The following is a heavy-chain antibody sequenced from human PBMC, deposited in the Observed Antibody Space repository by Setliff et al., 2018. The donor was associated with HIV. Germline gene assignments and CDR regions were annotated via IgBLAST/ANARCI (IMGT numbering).Heavy chain of an antibody. CDR1: GFTFDDYA. V-gene: IGHV3-9*01. J-gene: IGHJ4*02. Sequence: PGGSLRLSCAASGFTFDDYAMHWVRQAPGKCLEWVSGISGNSGSIGYADSVKGRFTISRDNAKNSLYLQMNSLRAEDTSLYYCAKGESGSYYEDYFDYWGQGTLVTVSS. CDR3: AKGESGSYYEDYFDY. CDR2: ISGNSGSI. D-gene: IGHD1-26*01.